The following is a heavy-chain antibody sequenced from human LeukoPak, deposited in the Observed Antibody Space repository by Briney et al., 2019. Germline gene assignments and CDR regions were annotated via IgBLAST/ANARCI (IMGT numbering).Heavy chain of an antibody. V-gene: IGHV4-59*01. CDR1: AGSISSYY. J-gene: IGHJ4*02. Sequence: TSETLSLTCTVSAGSISSYYWSWIRQPPGKGLEWIGYIYYSGSTNYNPSLKSRVTISVDTSKNQFSLKLSSVTAADTAVYYCAREGGYYYDSSGYLDYWGQGTLVTVSS. D-gene: IGHD3-22*01. CDR3: AREGGYYYDSSGYLDY. CDR2: IYYSGST.